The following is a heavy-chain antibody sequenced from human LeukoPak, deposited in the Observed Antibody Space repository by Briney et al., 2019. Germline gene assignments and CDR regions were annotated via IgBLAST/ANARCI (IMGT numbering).Heavy chain of an antibody. D-gene: IGHD3-10*01. V-gene: IGHV3-66*01. CDR1: GFTVSSNY. J-gene: IGHJ3*02. CDR3: AREKMYYYGSGSGGAFDI. Sequence: PGGSLRLSCAASGFTVSSNYMNCVRQAPGKGLEWVSVIYSGGSTYYADSVKGRFNISRDNSKNTLYFQMNSLRAEDTAVYYCAREKMYYYGSGSGGAFDIWGQGTMVTVSS. CDR2: IYSGGST.